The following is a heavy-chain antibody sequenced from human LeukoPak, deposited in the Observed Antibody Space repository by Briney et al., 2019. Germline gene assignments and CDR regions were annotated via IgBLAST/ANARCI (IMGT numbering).Heavy chain of an antibody. CDR2: IGSDNKP. Sequence: GGSLRLSCEASGFTFSAYAMTWVRQAPGQGLEWVSSIGSDNKPHYSESVKGRFAISRDNSKSMLFLQLNSLRAEDTALHYCARDLRYYVAMDVWGQGTTVTVSS. D-gene: IGHD3-10*02. J-gene: IGHJ6*02. CDR3: ARDLRYYVAMDV. V-gene: IGHV3-23*01. CDR1: GFTFSAYA.